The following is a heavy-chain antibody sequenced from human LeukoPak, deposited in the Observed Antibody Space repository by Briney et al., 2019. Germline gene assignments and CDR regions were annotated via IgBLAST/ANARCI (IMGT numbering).Heavy chain of an antibody. J-gene: IGHJ4*02. CDR3: ARDGPDYGDYVNFDY. Sequence: GASVKVSCKASGYTFATSGISWVRQAPGQGLEWMGWISAYNGNTHYAQNLQGRVTMTPDTSTSTAYMELRSLRSDDTAVYYCARDGPDYGDYVNFDYWGQGTLVTVSS. CDR2: ISAYNGNT. V-gene: IGHV1-18*01. CDR1: GYTFATSG. D-gene: IGHD4-17*01.